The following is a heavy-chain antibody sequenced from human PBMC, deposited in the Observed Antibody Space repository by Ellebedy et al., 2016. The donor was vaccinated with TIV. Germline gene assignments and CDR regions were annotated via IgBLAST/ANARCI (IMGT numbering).Heavy chain of an antibody. V-gene: IGHV5-51*01. CDR1: GYSFTSYW. CDR2: FYPGDSDT. Sequence: GESLKISCKGSGYSFTSYWIGWVRQMPGKGLEWMGIFYPGDSDTRYSPSFQGQVTISADKSIRPAYLQWSSLKASDTAMYYCARGAGGSRSTEYFQHWGQGTLVTVSS. CDR3: ARGAGGSRSTEYFQH. D-gene: IGHD3-16*01. J-gene: IGHJ1*01.